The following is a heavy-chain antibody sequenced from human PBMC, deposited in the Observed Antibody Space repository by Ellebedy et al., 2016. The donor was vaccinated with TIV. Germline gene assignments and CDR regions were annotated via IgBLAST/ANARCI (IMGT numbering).Heavy chain of an antibody. CDR1: GFTFSSNW. Sequence: PGGSLRLSCAASGFTFSSNWMSWVRQAPGKGLEWVANIKQDGSEKYYVDSVKGRFTISRDNAKRSLYLQMNSLRAEDTAVYYCARYGGYNSFWYWGQGTLVTVSS. J-gene: IGHJ4*02. V-gene: IGHV3-7*01. CDR3: ARYGGYNSFWY. CDR2: IKQDGSEK. D-gene: IGHD3-22*01.